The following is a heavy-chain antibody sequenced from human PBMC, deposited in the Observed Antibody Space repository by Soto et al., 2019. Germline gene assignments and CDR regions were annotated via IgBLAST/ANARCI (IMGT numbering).Heavy chain of an antibody. J-gene: IGHJ6*02. D-gene: IGHD3-10*01. V-gene: IGHV4-30-4*01. Sequence: QVQLQESGPGLVKPSQTLSLTCTVSGGSISSGDYYWSWIRQPPGKGLEWIGYINYSGCTYYNPSLTSQATLSVVSSKINFSLKLTSVTAADTAVYYCARGRYYYGQAGFAAFRGQYYYYGMDVWGQGTTVTVSS. CDR3: ARGRYYYGQAGFAAFRGQYYYYGMDV. CDR1: GGSISSGDYY. CDR2: INYSGCT.